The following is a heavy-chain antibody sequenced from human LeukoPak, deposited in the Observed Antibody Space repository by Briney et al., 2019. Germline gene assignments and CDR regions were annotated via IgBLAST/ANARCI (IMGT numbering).Heavy chain of an antibody. CDR1: GYTFTGYY. CDR3: ARHALGDSSGYSPH. J-gene: IGHJ4*02. V-gene: IGHV1-2*02. Sequence: AASVKVSCKASGYTFTGYYMHWVRQAPGQGLEWMGWINPNSGGTNYAQKFQGRVTMTRDTSISTAYLQWSSLKASDTAMYYCARHALGDSSGYSPHWGQGTLVTVSS. CDR2: INPNSGGT. D-gene: IGHD3-22*01.